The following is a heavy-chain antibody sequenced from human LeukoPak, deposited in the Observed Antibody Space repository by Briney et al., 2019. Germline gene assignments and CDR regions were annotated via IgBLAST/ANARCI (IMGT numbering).Heavy chain of an antibody. CDR2: INHSGST. J-gene: IGHJ6*02. Sequence: SETLSLTCAVYGGSFSGYYWSWIRQPPGKGLEWIGEINHSGSTNYNPSLKRRVTISVDTSKNQFSLQLSSVTAADSAVYYCARHGSSSGSVSSYYYYSMDVWGQGTTVTVS. CDR3: ARHGSSSGSVSSYYYYSMDV. V-gene: IGHV4-34*01. CDR1: GGSFSGYY. D-gene: IGHD6-6*01.